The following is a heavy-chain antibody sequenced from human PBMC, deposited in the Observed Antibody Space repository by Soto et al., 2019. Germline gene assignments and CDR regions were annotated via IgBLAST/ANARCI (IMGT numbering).Heavy chain of an antibody. V-gene: IGHV1-8*01. J-gene: IGHJ4*02. CDR2: MNPNSGNT. Sequence: QVQLVQSGAEVKKSGASVKVSCKASGYTFTSHDINWVRQATGQGLEWMGWMNPNSGNTGYAQKVQCRVTMTRNTSISTAYMELSSLRSEDTAVYYCARWDYGDYARFDYWGQGTLVTVSS. CDR3: ARWDYGDYARFDY. D-gene: IGHD4-17*01. CDR1: GYTFTSHD.